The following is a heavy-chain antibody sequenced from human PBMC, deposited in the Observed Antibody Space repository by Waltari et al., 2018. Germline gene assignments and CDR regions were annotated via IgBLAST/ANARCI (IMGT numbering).Heavy chain of an antibody. Sequence: QVQLVQSGAEVKKPGASVKVSCKVSGYTLTELSMHWVRQAPGKGLEWMGGSDPEDCEKIYAPKCLGRVTMTENTSTDTAYMELSSLRSEDTAVYYCATVGGATYYYDSSGSTQLDYWGQGTLVTVSS. CDR1: GYTLTELS. J-gene: IGHJ4*02. D-gene: IGHD3-22*01. CDR3: ATVGGATYYYDSSGSTQLDY. CDR2: SDPEDCEK. V-gene: IGHV1-24*01.